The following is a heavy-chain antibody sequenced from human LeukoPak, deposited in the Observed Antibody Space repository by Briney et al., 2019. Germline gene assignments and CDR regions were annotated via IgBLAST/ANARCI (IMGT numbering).Heavy chain of an antibody. CDR1: GYTFTIYG. J-gene: IGHJ6*03. V-gene: IGHV1-18*01. Sequence: AASVKVSYKASGYTFTIYGISWVPQAPGQGLEWMGWISAYNGNTNYAQKLQGRVTMTTDTSTSTAYMELRSLRSDDTAVYYCASTPYYYYYMDVWGKGTTVTVSS. CDR3: ASTPYYYYYMDV. CDR2: ISAYNGNT.